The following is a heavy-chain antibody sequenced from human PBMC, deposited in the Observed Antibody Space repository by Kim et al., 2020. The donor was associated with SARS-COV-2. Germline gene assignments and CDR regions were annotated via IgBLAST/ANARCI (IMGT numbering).Heavy chain of an antibody. V-gene: IGHV3-7*01. Sequence: GGSLRLSFAASGFTFSRDWMIWVRQAPGKGLEWVANMKQDGSEKYYLDSVKGRFTISRDNAKNSLYLQMNSLRAEDTAVYYCVRDSSGWWGDWGQGTLVTVSS. D-gene: IGHD6-19*01. CDR3: VRDSSGWWGD. J-gene: IGHJ4*02. CDR1: GFTFSRDW. CDR2: MKQDGSEK.